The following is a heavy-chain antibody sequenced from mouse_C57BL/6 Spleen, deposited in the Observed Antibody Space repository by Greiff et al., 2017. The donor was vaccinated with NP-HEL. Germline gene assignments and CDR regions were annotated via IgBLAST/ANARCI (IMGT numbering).Heavy chain of an antibody. J-gene: IGHJ2*01. V-gene: IGHV1-69*01. Sequence: QVQLQQPGAELVMPGASVKLSCKASGYTFTSYWMHWVKQRPGQGLEWIGEIDPSDSYTNYNQKFKGQSTLTVATSSRTAYMQLSSLTSEYSAVDYCARSLITTVVAPEYWGKGTTVTVSS. CDR3: ARSLITTVVAPEY. CDR2: IDPSDSYT. CDR1: GYTFTSYW. D-gene: IGHD1-1*01.